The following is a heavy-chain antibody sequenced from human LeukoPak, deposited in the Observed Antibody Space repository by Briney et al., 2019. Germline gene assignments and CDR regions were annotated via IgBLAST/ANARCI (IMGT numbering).Heavy chain of an antibody. D-gene: IGHD1-26*01. CDR3: ARARSGSYYGWFDP. Sequence: SETLSLTCTVSGGSISSSSYYWGWIRQPPGKGLAWIGSIYYSGSTYYNPSLKSRVTISVDTSKNQFSLKLSSVTAADTAVYYCARARSGSYYGWFDPWGQGTLVTVSS. CDR2: IYYSGST. CDR1: GGSISSSSYY. V-gene: IGHV4-39*07. J-gene: IGHJ5*02.